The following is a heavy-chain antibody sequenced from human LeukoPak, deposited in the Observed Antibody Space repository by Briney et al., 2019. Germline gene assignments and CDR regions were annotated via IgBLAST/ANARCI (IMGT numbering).Heavy chain of an antibody. CDR1: GFTFISNW. CDR2: IRQDGSDK. CDR3: ARDRDCGDGGCYPHFDY. Sequence: GGSLRLSCVASGFTFISNWMSWVRQAPGKGLEWVANIRQDGSDKYYMDSVKGRFTISRDNAKNSLSLQMNSLRVEDTAVYYCARDRDCGDGGCYPHFDYWGQGVRVTVSS. D-gene: IGHD2-15*01. J-gene: IGHJ4*02. V-gene: IGHV3-7*01.